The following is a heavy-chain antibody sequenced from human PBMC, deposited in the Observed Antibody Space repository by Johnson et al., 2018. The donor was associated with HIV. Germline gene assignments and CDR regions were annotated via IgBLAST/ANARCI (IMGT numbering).Heavy chain of an antibody. CDR2: ISSSGNTI. J-gene: IGHJ3*02. Sequence: QVQLVESGGGLVKPGGSLRLSCAASGITFSDYYMSWIRQAPGKGLEWVSYISSSGNTIYYADSVKGRVTISRDNAKKSLYLQMNSLRAEDTAVYYCAKDEALGWELDPDAFDIWGQGTMVTVSS. V-gene: IGHV3-11*04. CDR3: AKDEALGWELDPDAFDI. CDR1: GITFSDYY. D-gene: IGHD1-26*01.